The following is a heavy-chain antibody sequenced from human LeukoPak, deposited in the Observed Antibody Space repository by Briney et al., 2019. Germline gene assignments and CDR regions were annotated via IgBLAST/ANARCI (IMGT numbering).Heavy chain of an antibody. CDR2: IYYSGST. CDR1: GGSISSSSYY. CDR3: ARTNYYDSSGYYRSFDY. Sequence: SETLSLTCSVSGGSISSSSYYWGWIRQPPGKGLEWIGSIYYSGSTYYNPSLKSRVTISVDTSKNQFSLKLSSVTAADTAVYYCARTNYYDSSGYYRSFDYWGQGTLVTVSS. D-gene: IGHD3-22*01. V-gene: IGHV4-39*07. J-gene: IGHJ4*02.